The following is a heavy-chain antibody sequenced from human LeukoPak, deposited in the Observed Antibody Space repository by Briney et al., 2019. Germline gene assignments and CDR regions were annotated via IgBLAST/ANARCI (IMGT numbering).Heavy chain of an antibody. CDR1: GGSFSGYY. D-gene: IGHD6-13*01. CDR2: INHSGST. CDR3: ARHVRRRYSSSWVPFDYYYYYYMDV. V-gene: IGHV4-34*01. Sequence: SETLSLTCAVYGGSFSGYYWSWIRQPPGKGLEWIGEINHSGSTNYNPSLKSRVTISVDTSKNQFSLKLSSVTAADTAVYYCARHVRRRYSSSWVPFDYYYYYYMDVWGKGTTVTISS. J-gene: IGHJ6*03.